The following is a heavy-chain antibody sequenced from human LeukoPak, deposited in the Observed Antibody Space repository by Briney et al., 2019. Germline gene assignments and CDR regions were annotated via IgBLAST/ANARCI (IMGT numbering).Heavy chain of an antibody. Sequence: PGGSLRLSCAASGFTFSSYAMHWVRQAPGKGLEWVAVISYDGSNKYYADSVKGRFTISRDNSKNTLYLQMNSLRAEDTAVYYCARPLRIAQPHYYYYYGMDVWGQGTTVTVSS. CDR1: GFTFSSYA. J-gene: IGHJ6*02. CDR2: ISYDGSNK. V-gene: IGHV3-30-3*01. CDR3: ARPLRIAQPHYYYYYGMDV. D-gene: IGHD6-13*01.